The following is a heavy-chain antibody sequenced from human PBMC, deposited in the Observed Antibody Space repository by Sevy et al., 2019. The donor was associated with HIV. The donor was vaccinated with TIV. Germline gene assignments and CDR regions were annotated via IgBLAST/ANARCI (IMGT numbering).Heavy chain of an antibody. CDR2: IKSKPDCGTT. V-gene: IGHV3-15*01. J-gene: IGHJ6*02. CDR3: ATDPIIVLLVTDGMDV. D-gene: IGHD2-8*02. CDR1: GFTFTYAW. Sequence: GGSLRLSCAASGFTFTYAWMSWVCQAPGKGLEWVGRIKSKPDCGTTDYAAPVKGRFTISRDDSKNTVYLQMNSLKTEDTAVYYCATDPIIVLLVTDGMDVWGQGTTVTVSS.